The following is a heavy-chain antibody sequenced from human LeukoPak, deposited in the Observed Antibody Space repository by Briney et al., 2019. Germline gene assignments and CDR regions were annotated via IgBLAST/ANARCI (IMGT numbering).Heavy chain of an antibody. V-gene: IGHV4-39*01. CDR1: GGSITFGSYY. CDR2: IYYSGST. J-gene: IGHJ6*03. Sequence: SETLSLTCTVSGGSITFGSYYWGWIRQPPGKGLEWIGSIYYSGSTYYNPSLKSRVTISVDMSKNQFSLKLSSVTAADTAVYYCARLGHYYYYMDVWGKGTTVTVSS. CDR3: ARLGHYYYYMDV.